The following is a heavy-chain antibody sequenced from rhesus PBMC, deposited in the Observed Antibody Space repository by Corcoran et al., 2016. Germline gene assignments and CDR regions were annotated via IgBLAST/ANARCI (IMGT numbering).Heavy chain of an antibody. CDR3: ARQQEQRLVPYNSLDV. D-gene: IGHD6S26*01. Sequence: QVQLQQWGEGLVKPSETLSLTCAVYGGSISSNYWNWIRPPPGKGLEWIARIRSGGRTNHHPSHKIQVTISIDTSKNQFSLKLSSVTAGDTAVYYCARQQEQRLVPYNSLDVWGRGVLVTVSS. J-gene: IGHJ5-2*02. V-gene: IGHV4-160*01. CDR2: IRSGGRT. CDR1: GGSISSNY.